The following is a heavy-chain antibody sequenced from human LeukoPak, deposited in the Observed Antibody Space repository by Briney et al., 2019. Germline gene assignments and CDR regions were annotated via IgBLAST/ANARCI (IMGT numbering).Heavy chain of an antibody. CDR3: ARNRMVRGVRGITWSAP. CDR1: GGSISSYY. CDR2: IYYSGST. J-gene: IGHJ5*02. Sequence: SETLSLTCTVSGGSISSYYWSWIRQPPGKGLEWIGYIYYSGSTNYNPSLKSRVIISVDTSKHQFSLKLSSATAADTAVYYCARNRMVRGVRGITWSAPAGQRTLVTLPS. V-gene: IGHV4-59*08. D-gene: IGHD3-10*01.